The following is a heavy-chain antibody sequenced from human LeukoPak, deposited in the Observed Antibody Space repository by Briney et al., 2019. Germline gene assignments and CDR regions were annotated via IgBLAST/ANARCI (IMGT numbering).Heavy chain of an antibody. Sequence: SETLSLTCTVSGYSISRGYYWGWIRQPPGKGLEWIGSIYHSGSTYYTPSLKSRVTISVDTAKNQFSLMLSSVTAADTAVYYCAGAIRGWYQLLGGGEDAFDIWGQGTMVTVSS. CDR2: IYHSGST. D-gene: IGHD2-2*01. J-gene: IGHJ3*02. V-gene: IGHV4-38-2*02. CDR3: AGAIRGWYQLLGGGEDAFDI. CDR1: GYSISRGYY.